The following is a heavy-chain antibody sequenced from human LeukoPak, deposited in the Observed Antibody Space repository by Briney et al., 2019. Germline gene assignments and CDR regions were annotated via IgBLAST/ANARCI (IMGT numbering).Heavy chain of an antibody. Sequence: SEPLSLTCTISGASISTGGFYWTWIRQPPGEGLVWIGYIYYTGSVDYNASLKSRLTISLDTSKYRFSLKLNSVTAADTAVYYCARDHSYYFGSQTSTLDVWGQGTAVSVSS. CDR1: GASISTGGFY. V-gene: IGHV4-31*03. D-gene: IGHD3-10*01. CDR3: ARDHSYYFGSQTSTLDV. CDR2: IYYTGSV. J-gene: IGHJ6*02.